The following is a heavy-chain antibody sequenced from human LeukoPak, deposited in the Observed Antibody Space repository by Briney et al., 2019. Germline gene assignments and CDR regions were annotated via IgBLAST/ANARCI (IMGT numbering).Heavy chain of an antibody. Sequence: GGSLRLSCAASGFTFNGYWMSWVRQAPGKGLEWVANIKEDGSAQYYVGSVKGRFTISRDNSKNTLYLQMNSLRAEDTAVYYCANLGLQLDYFDYWGQGTLVTLSS. CDR2: IKEDGSAQ. CDR3: ANLGLQLDYFDY. CDR1: GFTFNGYW. J-gene: IGHJ4*02. D-gene: IGHD5-24*01. V-gene: IGHV3-7*03.